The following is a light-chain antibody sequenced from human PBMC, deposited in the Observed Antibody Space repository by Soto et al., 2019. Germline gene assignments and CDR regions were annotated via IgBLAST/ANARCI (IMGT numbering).Light chain of an antibody. CDR2: AAS. J-gene: IGKJ3*01. V-gene: IGKV1-39*01. CDR1: QSINNC. CDR3: QQGFNTPHP. Sequence: DIQMTQSPSSLSASVGDRVTITCRASQSINNCLNWYQQRPGEAPKLLIYAASNLQSGVPSRFSGSGSGTHFTLTITSLQPEDFASYYCQQGFNTPHPFGPGTRVDIK.